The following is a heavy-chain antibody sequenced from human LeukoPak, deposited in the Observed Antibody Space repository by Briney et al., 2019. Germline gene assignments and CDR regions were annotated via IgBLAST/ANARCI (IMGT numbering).Heavy chain of an antibody. V-gene: IGHV4-39*01. CDR1: GGSISSRSFY. Sequence: PSETLSLTCTVSGGSISSRSFYWGWIRQPPGKGLECIGSIYYSGSTYYNPSLKSRVTISVDTYKNQFSLKLSSVTAADTAVYYCARFYDILTVFDYWGQGTLVTVSS. CDR2: IYYSGST. D-gene: IGHD3-9*01. CDR3: ARFYDILTVFDY. J-gene: IGHJ4*02.